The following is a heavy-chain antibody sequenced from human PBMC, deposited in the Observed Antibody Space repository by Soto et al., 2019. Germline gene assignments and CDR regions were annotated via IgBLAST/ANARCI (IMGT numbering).Heavy chain of an antibody. CDR1: GYTFTSYA. CDR3: ARAPVVVVPAATLDY. J-gene: IGHJ4*02. CDR2: INAGNGNT. Sequence: GASVKVSCKASGYTFTSYAMHWVRQAPGQRLEWMGWINAGNGNTKYSQKFQGRVTITRDTSASTAYMELSSLRSEDTAVYYCARAPVVVVPAATLDYWGQGTLVTVSS. V-gene: IGHV1-3*01. D-gene: IGHD2-2*01.